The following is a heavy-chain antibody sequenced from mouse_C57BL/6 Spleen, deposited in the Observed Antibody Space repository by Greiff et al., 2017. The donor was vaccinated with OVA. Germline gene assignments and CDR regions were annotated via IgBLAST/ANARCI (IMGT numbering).Heavy chain of an antibody. D-gene: IGHD2-14*01. V-gene: IGHV1-59*01. CDR1: GYTFTSSW. CDR2: IDPSDSYT. J-gene: IGHJ4*01. Sequence: QVQLQQPGAELVRPGTSVKLSCKASGYTFTSSWMHWVKQRPGQGLEWIGVIDPSDSYTNYNQKFKGKATLTVDTSSSTAYMQLSSLTSEDSAVYYCATHYRKDAMDYWGQGTSVTVSS. CDR3: ATHYRKDAMDY.